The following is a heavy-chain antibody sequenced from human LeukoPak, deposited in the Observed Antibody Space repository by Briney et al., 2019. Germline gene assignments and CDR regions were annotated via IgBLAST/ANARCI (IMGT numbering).Heavy chain of an antibody. CDR1: GDSISSYH. J-gene: IGHJ5*02. D-gene: IGHD2-2*01. V-gene: IGHV4-4*07. CDR3: ARVGCSASSCSWFDP. Sequence: SETLSLTCSVSGDSISSYHWTWIRQPAGKGLEWIGHIYTSGNTAYNPSLKSRVIMSVDTSKIQFSLKLSSVTAADTAVYYCARVGCSASSCSWFDPWGQGTLVTVSS. CDR2: IYTSGNT.